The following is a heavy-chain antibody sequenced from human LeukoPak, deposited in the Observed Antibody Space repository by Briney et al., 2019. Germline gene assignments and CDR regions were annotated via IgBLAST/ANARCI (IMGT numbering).Heavy chain of an antibody. J-gene: IGHJ4*02. V-gene: IGHV3-7*01. CDR3: ARGVGDNGILGY. D-gene: IGHD2-15*01. CDR2: IKQDGSKK. CDR1: GFTFSSYW. Sequence: PGGSLRLSCAASGFTFSSYWMTWDRQAPGKGLEWVANIKQDGSKKDYVDSVKGRFTIFRDNAKDSLYPQMNSLRVEDTAVYYCARGVGDNGILGYWGRGTMVAVSS.